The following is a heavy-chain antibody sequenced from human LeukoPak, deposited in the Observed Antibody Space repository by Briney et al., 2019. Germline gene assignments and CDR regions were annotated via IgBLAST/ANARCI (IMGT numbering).Heavy chain of an antibody. CDR1: GFTFSNYW. CDR3: ARYCSSTSCAAGWYYYYGMDV. J-gene: IGHJ6*02. V-gene: IGHV3-74*01. D-gene: IGHD2-2*01. CDR2: INSDGSST. Sequence: PGGSLRLSCAASGFTFSNYWMHWVRQAPGKGLVWVSRINSDGSSTRYADSVKDRFTISRDNAKNTLYLQMNSLRDEDTAVYYCARYCSSTSCAAGWYYYYGMDVWGQGTTVTVSS.